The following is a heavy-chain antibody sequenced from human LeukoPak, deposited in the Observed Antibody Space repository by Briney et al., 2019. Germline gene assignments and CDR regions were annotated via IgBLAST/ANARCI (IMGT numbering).Heavy chain of an antibody. V-gene: IGHV3-21*01. Sequence: GGSLRLSCAASGFTFSSYSMNWVRQAPGKGLEWVSSISSSSGYIYYADSVEGRFTISRDNAKNSLYLQMNSLRAEDTAVYYCATLRGIYYDSSGYYLDYWGQGTLVTVSS. CDR3: ATLRGIYYDSSGYYLDY. D-gene: IGHD3-22*01. J-gene: IGHJ4*02. CDR2: ISSSSGYI. CDR1: GFTFSSYS.